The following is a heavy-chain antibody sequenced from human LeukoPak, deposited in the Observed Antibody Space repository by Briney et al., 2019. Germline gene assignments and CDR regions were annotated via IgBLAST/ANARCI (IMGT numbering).Heavy chain of an antibody. V-gene: IGHV1-2*06. Sequence: ASVKVSCKTSGYTFTDYYIHWVRQTPGQGLEWMGRINPNGGGTFYSEKFPGRVTLTRDTSINTVYMELNRLRSGDTAVYYCARDRRSHGDYDHFDSWGQGTLVTVSS. J-gene: IGHJ4*02. CDR3: ARDRRSHGDYDHFDS. CDR2: INPNGGGT. D-gene: IGHD4-17*01. CDR1: GYTFTDYY.